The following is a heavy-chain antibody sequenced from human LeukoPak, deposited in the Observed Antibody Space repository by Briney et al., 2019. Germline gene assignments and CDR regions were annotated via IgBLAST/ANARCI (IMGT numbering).Heavy chain of an antibody. V-gene: IGHV1-2*02. CDR3: ARALDYDFWSGYYYY. J-gene: IGHJ4*01. CDR1: GYTFTGYY. D-gene: IGHD3-3*01. CDR2: INPNSGGT. Sequence: ASVKVSCKASGYTFTGYYMHWVRQAPGQGLEWMGWINPNSGGTNYAQKFQGRVTTTRDTSISTAYMELSRLRSDDTAVYYCARALDYDFWSGYYYYWGQGTLVTVSS.